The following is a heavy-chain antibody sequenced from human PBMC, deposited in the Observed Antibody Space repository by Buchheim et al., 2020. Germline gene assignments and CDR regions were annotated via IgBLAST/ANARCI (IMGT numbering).Heavy chain of an antibody. CDR1: GFTFSSYA. V-gene: IGHV3-23*01. J-gene: IGHJ5*02. CDR3: AKGGSWDWFDL. D-gene: IGHD2-15*01. CDR2: ISGSGVST. Sequence: KLLGSGGGLVQPGGSLGLSCAASGFTFSSYAMSWVPRAPGRGLEWVSAISGSGVSTYYADSVRGRFTISRANSKNTLYLQMNSLRAEDTAVYYCAKGGSWDWFDLWGQGTL.